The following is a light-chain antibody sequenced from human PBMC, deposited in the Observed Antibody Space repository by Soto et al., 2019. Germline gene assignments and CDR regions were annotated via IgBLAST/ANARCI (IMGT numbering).Light chain of an antibody. CDR1: QSVGSY. CDR3: QQRKNWQVT. V-gene: IGKV3D-11*02. Sequence: EIVLTQSPVTLSLSPGERATLSCRASQSVGSYLAWYQQKPGQAPRLLIYDASNRATGIPARFTGSGPETDFTLTISSLEAEDFAVYYCQQRKNWQVTFS. CDR2: DAS. J-gene: IGKJ5*01.